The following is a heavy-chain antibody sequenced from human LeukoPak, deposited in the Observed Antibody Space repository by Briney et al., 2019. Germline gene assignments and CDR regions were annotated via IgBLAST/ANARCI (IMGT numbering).Heavy chain of an antibody. CDR3: AKGYDYYMDV. CDR1: GFTFSSYN. Sequence: GGSLRLSCAASGFTFSSYNMNWVRQAPGKGLEWVAFIRYDGSEKYYAYSVKGRFTFSRDNSKNTLYLQMNSLRVEDTAVYYCAKGYDYYMDVWGKGATVTISS. CDR2: IRYDGSEK. V-gene: IGHV3-30*02. J-gene: IGHJ6*03.